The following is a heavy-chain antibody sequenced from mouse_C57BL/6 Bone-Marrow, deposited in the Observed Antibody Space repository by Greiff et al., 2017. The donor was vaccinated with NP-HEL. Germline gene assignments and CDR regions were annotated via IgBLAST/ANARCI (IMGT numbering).Heavy chain of an antibody. V-gene: IGHV5-12*01. CDR3: ARQRDGYYLDY. D-gene: IGHD2-3*01. CDR2: ISNGCGST. CDR1: GFTFSDYY. J-gene: IGHJ2*01. Sequence: EVKLVESGGGLVQPGGSLKLSCAASGFTFSDYYMYWVRQTPEKRLEWVAYISNGCGSTYYPDTVKGRFTISRDNAKNTLYLQMSRLKSEDTAMYYCARQRDGYYLDYWGQGTTLTVSS.